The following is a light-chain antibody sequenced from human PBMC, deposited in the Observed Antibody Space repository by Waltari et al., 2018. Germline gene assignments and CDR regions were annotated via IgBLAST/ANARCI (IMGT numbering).Light chain of an antibody. CDR2: EVS. CDR3: SSYTSSSTYV. Sequence: QSALTQPASVSGSPGPSITISCTGTSSDVGGYNYFSWYQQHPGKAPKLMIYEVSNRPSGVSNRFSGSKSGNTASLTISGLRAEDEADYYCSSYTSSSTYVFGTGTKVTVL. J-gene: IGLJ1*01. V-gene: IGLV2-14*01. CDR1: SSDVGGYNY.